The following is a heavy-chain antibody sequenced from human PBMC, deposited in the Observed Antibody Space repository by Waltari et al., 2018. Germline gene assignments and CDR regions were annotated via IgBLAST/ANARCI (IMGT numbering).Heavy chain of an antibody. CDR2: MNPNSGNT. J-gene: IGHJ4*02. CDR3: ARGMRSSNDY. Sequence: QVQLVQSGAEVKKPGSSVKVSCKASGGTFSSYAISWVRQAPGQGLEWMGWMNPNSGNTGYAQKFQGRVTMTRNTSISTAYMELSSLRSEDTAVYYCARGMRSSNDYWGQGTLVTVSS. D-gene: IGHD6-13*01. V-gene: IGHV1-8*02. CDR1: GGTFSSYA.